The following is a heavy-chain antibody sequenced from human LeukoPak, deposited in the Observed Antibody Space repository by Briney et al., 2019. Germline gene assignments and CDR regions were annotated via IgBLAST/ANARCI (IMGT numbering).Heavy chain of an antibody. D-gene: IGHD4-17*01. CDR3: ARYDYGGYDAFDI. J-gene: IGHJ3*02. CDR2: IYSGGST. V-gene: IGHV3-66*01. CDR1: GFTVSSNY. Sequence: GGSLRLSCAASGFTVSSNYMSWVRQAPGKGLEWVSVIYSGGSTYYADSEKGRFTISRDNSKNTLYLQMNSLRAEDTAVYYCARYDYGGYDAFDIWGQGTMVTVSS.